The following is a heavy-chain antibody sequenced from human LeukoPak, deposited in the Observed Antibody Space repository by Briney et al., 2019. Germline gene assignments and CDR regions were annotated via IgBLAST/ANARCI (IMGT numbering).Heavy chain of an antibody. D-gene: IGHD3-10*01. V-gene: IGHV3-53*01. CDR1: GFTVSSNY. CDR3: ARTFGELLWGFDY. J-gene: IGHJ4*02. CDR2: IYSGGST. Sequence: GGSLRLSCAASGFTVSSNYMSWVRQAPGKGLEWVSVIYSGGSTYYADSVMGRFTISRDNSKDTLYLQMNSLRAEDTAVYYCARTFGELLWGFDYWGQGTLVTVSS.